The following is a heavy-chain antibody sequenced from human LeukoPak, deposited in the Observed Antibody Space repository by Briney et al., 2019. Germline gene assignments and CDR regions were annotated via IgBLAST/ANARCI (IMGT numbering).Heavy chain of an antibody. CDR3: ATSGPDFLPVSPLLDF. CDR1: GYSFTGYY. Sequence: ASVKVSCKASGYSFTGYYMHWVRQAPGQGPEWMGWINPHSGGTEYAQKFQGRVTMTRDTSVSTAYMELSRLKSDDTAVYYCATSGPDFLPVSPLLDFWGQGTLVTVSS. CDR2: INPHSGGT. V-gene: IGHV1-2*02. D-gene: IGHD2/OR15-2a*01. J-gene: IGHJ4*02.